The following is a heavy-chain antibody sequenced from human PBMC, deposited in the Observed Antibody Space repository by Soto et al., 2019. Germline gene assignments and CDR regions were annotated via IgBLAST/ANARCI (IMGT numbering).Heavy chain of an antibody. CDR2: ISAYNGNT. V-gene: IGHV1-18*04. CDR1: GYTFTSYG. Sequence: QVQLVQSGAEVKKPGASVKVSCKASGYTFTSYGISWVRQAPGQGLAWMGWISAYNGNTNYAQKLQGRVTMTTDTATGTVYMELRSLRSYDTAGYYCARVGVRSSSTHPFDYWGQGTLVTVSS. CDR3: ARVGVRSSSTHPFDY. D-gene: IGHD6-6*01. J-gene: IGHJ4*02.